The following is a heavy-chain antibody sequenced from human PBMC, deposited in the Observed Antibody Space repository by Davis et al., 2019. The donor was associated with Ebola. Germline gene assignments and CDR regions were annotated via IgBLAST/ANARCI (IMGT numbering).Heavy chain of an antibody. CDR1: GGSISSYY. D-gene: IGHD3-16*01. Sequence: MPSETLSLTCTVSGGSISSYYWSWIRQSPGKGLEWIGYIYYSGSTHYNPSLESRVTISVDTSKNHLSLRLSSVTAADTAVYYCARVGAATGGELDHWGQGSLVTVSS. CDR3: ARVGAATGGELDH. CDR2: IYYSGST. J-gene: IGHJ4*02. V-gene: IGHV4-59*01.